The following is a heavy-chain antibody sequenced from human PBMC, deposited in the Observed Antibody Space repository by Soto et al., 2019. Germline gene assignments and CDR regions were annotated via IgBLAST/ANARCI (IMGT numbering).Heavy chain of an antibody. CDR2: IWNDGSNK. V-gene: IGHV3-33*01. D-gene: IGHD3-16*01. CDR3: AGQYHDYIWGRIDY. Sequence: QVPLVESGGGVVQPGRSLRLACAASGFTLSSYGMHWVRQAPGKGLEWVAVIWNDGSNKYYAESVKGRFTISRDNSKNTLYLQMNSLRAEDTAVYYCAGQYHDYIWGRIDYWGQGTLVTVSS. CDR1: GFTLSSYG. J-gene: IGHJ4*02.